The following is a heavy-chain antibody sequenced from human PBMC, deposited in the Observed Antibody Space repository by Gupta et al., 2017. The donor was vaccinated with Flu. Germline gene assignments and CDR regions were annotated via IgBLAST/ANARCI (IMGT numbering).Heavy chain of an antibody. CDR1: GFTFDDYV. CDR2: ISWNSGSI. CDR3: AEDPLRCSSTTCYEGNYFDY. Sequence: EVQLVESGGGLVQPGRSLRLSCAASGFTFDDYVMHWVRQAPGKGLEWVSGISWNSGSIGYADSVKGRFTISRDNAKNSLYLQMNSLRAEDTALYYCAEDPLRCSSTTCYEGNYFDYWGQGTLVTVSS. J-gene: IGHJ4*02. D-gene: IGHD2-2*01. V-gene: IGHV3-9*01.